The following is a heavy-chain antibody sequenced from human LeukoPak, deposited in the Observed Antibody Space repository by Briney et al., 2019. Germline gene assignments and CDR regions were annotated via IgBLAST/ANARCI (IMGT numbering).Heavy chain of an antibody. V-gene: IGHV3-7*01. CDR1: GFTFSSYG. J-gene: IGHJ4*02. D-gene: IGHD2-2*01. CDR3: ARYYCGTSTTCYMFDF. CDR2: IKQAASET. Sequence: PGGSLRLSCAASGFTFSSYGMHWVRQAPGKGLEWVAIIKQAASETYYVGSVKGRFTISRDNAKNSLYLQMSSLRADDTAVYYCARYYCGTSTTCYMFDFWGQGTLVTVSS.